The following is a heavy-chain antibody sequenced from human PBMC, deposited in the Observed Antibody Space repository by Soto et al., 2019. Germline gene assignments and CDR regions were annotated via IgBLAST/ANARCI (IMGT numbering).Heavy chain of an antibody. CDR3: AHRLGSSGWIAFDY. CDR2: IYWDDDK. J-gene: IGHJ4*02. Sequence: GSGPTLVNPTQTLTLTCTFSGFSLSTSGVGVGWIRQPPGKALEWLALIYWDDDKLYSPSLKSRLTITKDTSKNQVVLTMTNMDPADTATYYCAHRLGSSGWIAFDYWGQGTLVTVSS. D-gene: IGHD6-19*01. V-gene: IGHV2-5*02. CDR1: GFSLSTSGVG.